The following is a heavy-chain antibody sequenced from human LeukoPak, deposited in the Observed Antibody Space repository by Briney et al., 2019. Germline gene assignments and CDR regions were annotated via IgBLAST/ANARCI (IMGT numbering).Heavy chain of an antibody. CDR2: INPSGGST. CDR3: ARNMATTDWDFDY. J-gene: IGHJ4*02. V-gene: IGHV1-46*01. CDR1: GYTFTSYY. Sequence: ASVKVSCKASGYTFTSYYIHWVRQAPGQGLEWMGIINPSGGSTSYAQKFQGRVTMTRDTSTSTVYVELTSLRSEDTAVYYCARNMATTDWDFDYWGQGTLVTVSS. D-gene: IGHD5-24*01.